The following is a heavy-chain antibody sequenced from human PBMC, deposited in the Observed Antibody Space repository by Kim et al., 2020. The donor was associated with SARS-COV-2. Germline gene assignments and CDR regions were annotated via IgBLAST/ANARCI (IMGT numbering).Heavy chain of an antibody. J-gene: IGHJ6*02. CDR3: ARDSRIAVAGTGLYYYGLDV. Sequence: ASVKVSSKASGYTFTSYGISWVRQAPGQGLEWMGWISTYNVNTNYAQKLQGRVTMTTDTSTSTAYMELRSLRSDDTAVYYCARDSRIAVAGTGLYYYGLDVWGQGTTVTVSS. V-gene: IGHV1-18*01. CDR2: ISTYNVNT. CDR1: GYTFTSYG. D-gene: IGHD6-19*01.